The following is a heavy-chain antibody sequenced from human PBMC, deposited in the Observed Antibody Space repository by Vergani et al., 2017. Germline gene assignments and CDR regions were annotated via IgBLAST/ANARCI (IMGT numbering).Heavy chain of an antibody. D-gene: IGHD4-17*01. V-gene: IGHV3-33*06. CDR3: AKDNGPHFDY. CDR2: IWYDGSNK. J-gene: IGHJ4*02. CDR1: GFTFSSYG. Sequence: QVQLVESGGGVVQPGRSLRLSCAASGFTFSSYGMHWVRQAPGKGLEWVAVIWYDGSNKYYADSVKGRFTISRDNSKNTLYLQMNSLRAEDTAVYYCAKDNGPHFDYWGQGTLVTVSS.